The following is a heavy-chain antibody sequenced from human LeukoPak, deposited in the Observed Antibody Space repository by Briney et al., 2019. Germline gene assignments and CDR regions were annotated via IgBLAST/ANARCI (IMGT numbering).Heavy chain of an antibody. Sequence: PSETLSLTCTVSGGSISSYYWSWLRQPPGKGLEWIGYIYYSGSTNYNPSLKSRVTISVDTSKNQFSLKLSSVTAADTAVYYCARTTEGGYTSAYFYYYYMDVWGKGTTVTISS. CDR1: GGSISSYY. D-gene: IGHD5-18*01. V-gene: IGHV4-59*01. J-gene: IGHJ6*03. CDR2: IYYSGST. CDR3: ARTTEGGYTSAYFYYYYMDV.